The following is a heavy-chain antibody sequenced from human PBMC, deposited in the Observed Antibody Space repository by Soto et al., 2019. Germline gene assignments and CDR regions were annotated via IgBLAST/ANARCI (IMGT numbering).Heavy chain of an antibody. CDR1: GFTFSSYA. D-gene: IGHD2-2*02. CDR3: TKVGGTSLPPIPVDY. V-gene: IGHV3-23*01. CDR2: ISGSGDNT. Sequence: EVQLLESGGGLVQPGGSLRLSCAASGFTFSSYAMYWVRQAPGKGLEWVSTISGSGDNTYYADSVKGRFTISRDNSKNTLYLQMNSLRAEDTALYYCTKVGGTSLPPIPVDYWGQGTQVTVSS. J-gene: IGHJ4*02.